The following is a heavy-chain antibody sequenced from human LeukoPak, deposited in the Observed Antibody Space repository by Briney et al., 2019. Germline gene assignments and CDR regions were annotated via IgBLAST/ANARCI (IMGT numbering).Heavy chain of an antibody. D-gene: IGHD6-13*01. CDR1: GGSFTGYY. CDR2: ISPRGT. V-gene: IGHV4-34*01. J-gene: IGHJ1*01. Sequence: SETLSLTCVMYGGSFTGYYWSWIRQSPGKGLEWIGAISPRGTKYNPSLKSRVTISVDTSKNQFSLKLSSVTAADTAVYYCARGFPGYSRRLVEYFQHWGQGTLVTVSS. CDR3: ARGFPGYSRRLVEYFQH.